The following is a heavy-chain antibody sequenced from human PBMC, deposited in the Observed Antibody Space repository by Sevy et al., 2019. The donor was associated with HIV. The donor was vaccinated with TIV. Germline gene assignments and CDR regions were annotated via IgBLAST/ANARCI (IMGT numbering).Heavy chain of an antibody. J-gene: IGHJ4*02. CDR1: GFTFSSYA. Sequence: GGSLRLSCSASGFTFSSYAMHWVRQAPGKGLEYVSTISSNGGSTYYADSVKGRFTISRDNSKHTLYLQMSSLRAEDTAVYYCVKVYRGSYYDYWGQGTLVTVSS. CDR3: VKVYRGSYYDY. D-gene: IGHD1-26*01. CDR2: ISSNGGST. V-gene: IGHV3-64D*06.